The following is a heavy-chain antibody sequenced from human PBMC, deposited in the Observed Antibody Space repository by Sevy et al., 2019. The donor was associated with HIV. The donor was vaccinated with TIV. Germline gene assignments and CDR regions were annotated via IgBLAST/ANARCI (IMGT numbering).Heavy chain of an antibody. V-gene: IGHV3-33*01. D-gene: IGHD4-17*01. Sequence: GGSLRLSCAASGFTFSSFGMHWVRQAPGKGLEWVAVIWFDGSNTYYADSVKGRFTISRDIAKNTLHLQMNSLGAEDTAVYYCARVLEFYESGDYGPEFMPDFWGHGTLVTVSS. CDR1: GFTFSSFG. J-gene: IGHJ4*01. CDR2: IWFDGSNT. CDR3: ARVLEFYESGDYGPEFMPDF.